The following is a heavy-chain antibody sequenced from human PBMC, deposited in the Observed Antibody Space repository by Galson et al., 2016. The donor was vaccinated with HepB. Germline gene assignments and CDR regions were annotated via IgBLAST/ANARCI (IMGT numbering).Heavy chain of an antibody. J-gene: IGHJ4*02. CDR2: IIPIFGKR. CDR3: ARSYYMSTEGYRPFDS. Sequence: SVKVSCKAFGGTFISYIINWVRQAPGQGLEWIGGIIPIFGKRNYAQNFQGRVTITADESTNTASMELISLRSEDTAVYFCARSYYMSTEGYRPFDSWSQGTLVTVSS. CDR1: GGTFISYI. D-gene: IGHD5-18*01. V-gene: IGHV1-69*13.